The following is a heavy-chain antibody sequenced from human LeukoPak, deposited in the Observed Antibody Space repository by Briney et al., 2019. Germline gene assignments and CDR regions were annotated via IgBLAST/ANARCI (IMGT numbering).Heavy chain of an antibody. Sequence: ASVKVSCKASGYTFTGYYMHWVRQAPGQGSEWMGWIKTNSGGTTYAQKFHGRVTKTRDTSISTAYMELSRLTSDDTAVYYCATDLGDSSGWYDYWGQGTLVTVSS. CDR1: GYTFTGYY. J-gene: IGHJ4*02. CDR3: ATDLGDSSGWYDY. CDR2: IKTNSGGT. D-gene: IGHD6-19*01. V-gene: IGHV1-2*02.